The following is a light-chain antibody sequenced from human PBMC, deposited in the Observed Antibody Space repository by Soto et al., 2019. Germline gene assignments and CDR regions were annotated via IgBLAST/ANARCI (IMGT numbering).Light chain of an antibody. CDR3: QQYNDWPSIT. J-gene: IGKJ5*01. Sequence: IVMMQSPATLSVSPGGRATLSCRASQSVSSNLAWYQQKPGQAPRLLIYGASTRATGIPDRFIGSGSGTEFTLTISSLQSEDLAVFYCQQYNDWPSITFGQGTRLEIK. CDR2: GAS. CDR1: QSVSSN. V-gene: IGKV3-15*01.